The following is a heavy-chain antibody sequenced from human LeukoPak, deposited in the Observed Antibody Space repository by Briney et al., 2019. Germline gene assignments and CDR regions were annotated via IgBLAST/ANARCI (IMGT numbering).Heavy chain of an antibody. CDR3: ARDRQIAY. CDR1: GFTFSNYW. V-gene: IGHV3-7*01. CDR2: IKQDGSEK. J-gene: IGHJ4*02. Sequence: GGSLRLSCAASGFTFSNYWLTWVRQAPGQGLEWVANIKQDGSEKHYVDSVRGRFTISRDNAKNSPYLQMNSLRAEDTAVYYCARDRQIAYWGQGTLVTVSS.